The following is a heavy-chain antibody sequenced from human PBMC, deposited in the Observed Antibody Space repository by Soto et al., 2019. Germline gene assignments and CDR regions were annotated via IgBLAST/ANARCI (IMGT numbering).Heavy chain of an antibody. CDR2: VSHDGTLY. J-gene: IGHJ4*02. Sequence: QVQLVESGGGVVQPGRSLRLSCAASGFTFSSYAMHWVRQVPGKGLEWLAVVSHDGTLYPYADSVKGRFSISRDNSRKTVYLQMISLRPEDTAVYYCVKDRSDTWSFDYWGQGTLVTVSS. CDR3: VKDRSDTWSFDY. V-gene: IGHV3-30*18. CDR1: GFTFSSYA. D-gene: IGHD2-8*02.